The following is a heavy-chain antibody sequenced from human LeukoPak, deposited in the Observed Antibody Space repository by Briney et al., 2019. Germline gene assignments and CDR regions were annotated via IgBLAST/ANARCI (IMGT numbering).Heavy chain of an antibody. CDR1: GGSISSYY. Sequence: PSETLSLTCTVSGGSISSYYWSWIRQPPGKGLEWIGYIYYSGSTNYNPSLKSRVTISVDTSKNQFSLKLSSVTAADTAVYYCASGVVGGYKGYYFDYWGQGTLVTVSS. CDR3: ASGVVGGYKGYYFDY. D-gene: IGHD5-24*01. CDR2: IYYSGST. V-gene: IGHV4-59*01. J-gene: IGHJ4*02.